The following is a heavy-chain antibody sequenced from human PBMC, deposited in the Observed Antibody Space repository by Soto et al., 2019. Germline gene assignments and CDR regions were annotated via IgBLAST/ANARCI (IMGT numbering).Heavy chain of an antibody. D-gene: IGHD3-22*01. Sequence: PGESLKISCKGSGCSFTSYWISWVRQMPGKGLEWMGRIDPSDSYTNYSPSFQGHVTISADKSISTAYLQWSSLKASDTAMYYCASEYYYDSSGYNNWFDPWGQGTLVTVSS. CDR1: GCSFTSYW. V-gene: IGHV5-10-1*01. J-gene: IGHJ5*02. CDR2: IDPSDSYT. CDR3: ASEYYYDSSGYNNWFDP.